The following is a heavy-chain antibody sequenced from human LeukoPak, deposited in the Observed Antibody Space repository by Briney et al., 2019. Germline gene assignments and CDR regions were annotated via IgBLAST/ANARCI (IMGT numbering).Heavy chain of an antibody. D-gene: IGHD2-15*01. V-gene: IGHV3-30*02. J-gene: IGHJ4*02. CDR2: IRYDGSNK. CDR3: AKEYCSGGSCYYFDY. Sequence: GGSLRLSCAASEFTLRSYGMHWVRQAPGKGLEWVAFIRYDGSNKYYADSVKGRFTISRDNSKNTLYLQMNSLRAEDTAVYYCAKEYCSGGSCYYFDYWGQGTLVTVSS. CDR1: EFTLRSYG.